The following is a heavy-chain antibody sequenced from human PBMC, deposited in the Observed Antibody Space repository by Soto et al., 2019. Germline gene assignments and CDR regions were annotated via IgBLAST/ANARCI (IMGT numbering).Heavy chain of an antibody. J-gene: IGHJ6*02. V-gene: IGHV1-2*04. D-gene: IGHD6-13*01. CDR3: ARSSGAASKVYYGMDV. CDR2: INPNSGGT. Sequence: QVQLVQSGAEVKKPGASVKVSCKASGYTFTGYYMHWVRQAPGQGLEWMGWINPNSGGTNYAQKFQGWVTMTRDTSISKAYMELSRLRSDDTAVYYCARSSGAASKVYYGMDVWGQGTTVTVSS. CDR1: GYTFTGYY.